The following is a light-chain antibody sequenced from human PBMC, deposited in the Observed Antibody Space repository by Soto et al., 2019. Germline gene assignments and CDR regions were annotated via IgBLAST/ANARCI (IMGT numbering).Light chain of an antibody. V-gene: IGLV2-14*01. CDR1: SSDVAAYNF. Sequence: QSVLAQPASVSGSPGQSVAISCTGTSSDVAAYNFVSWYQQHPGKAPKLMVFDVSNRPSGVSDRFSGSKSGNTASLTISGLQAEDEADYYCSSYSSGGNYVFGTGTMVTVL. J-gene: IGLJ1*01. CDR2: DVS. CDR3: SSYSSGGNYV.